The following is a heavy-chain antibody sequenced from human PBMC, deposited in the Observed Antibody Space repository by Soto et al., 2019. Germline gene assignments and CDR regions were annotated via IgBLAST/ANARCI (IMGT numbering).Heavy chain of an antibody. CDR2: IYYSGST. CDR1: GGSISSGDYY. V-gene: IGHV4-30-4*01. J-gene: IGHJ4*02. Sequence: NPSETLSLTCTVSGGSISSGDYYWSWIRQPPGKGLEWIGYIYYSGSTYYNPSLKSRVTISVDTSKNQFSLKLSSVTAADTAVYYCARVDSSGYYPAAFDYWGQGTLVTVSS. D-gene: IGHD3-22*01. CDR3: ARVDSSGYYPAAFDY.